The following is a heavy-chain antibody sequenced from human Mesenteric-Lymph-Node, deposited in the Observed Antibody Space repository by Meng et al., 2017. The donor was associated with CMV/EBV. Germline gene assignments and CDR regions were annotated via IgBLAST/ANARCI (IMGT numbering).Heavy chain of an antibody. CDR3: ARGLGFLEWLLPYYYYYGMDV. CDR1: GGTFSSYA. Sequence: ASVKVSCKASGGTFSSYAISWVRQAPGQGLEWMGWISAYNGNTNYAQKLQGRVTMTTDTSTSTAYMELRSLRSDDTAVYYCARGLGFLEWLLPYYYYYGMDVWGQGTTVTVSS. CDR2: ISAYNGNT. J-gene: IGHJ6*02. D-gene: IGHD3-3*01. V-gene: IGHV1-18*01.